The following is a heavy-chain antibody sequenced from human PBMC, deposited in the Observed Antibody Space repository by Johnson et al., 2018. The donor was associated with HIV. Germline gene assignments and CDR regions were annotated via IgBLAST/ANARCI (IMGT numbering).Heavy chain of an antibody. CDR1: GFTFDDCG. CDR3: ARDSGWGLGAFDI. V-gene: IGHV3-20*04. CDR2: INWNGGST. J-gene: IGHJ3*02. Sequence: EQLVESGGGVVRPGGSLRLSCAASGFTFDDCGMSWVRQVPGKGLEWVSGINWNGGSTGYADSVKGRFTISRDNAKNSLYLQMNELRAEDTALYYCARDSGWGLGAFDIWGHGTMVTGSA. D-gene: IGHD6-19*01.